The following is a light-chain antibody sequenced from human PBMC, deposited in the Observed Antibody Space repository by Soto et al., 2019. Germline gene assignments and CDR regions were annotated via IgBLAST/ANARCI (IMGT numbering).Light chain of an antibody. CDR1: QGISSH. V-gene: IGKV1-8*01. Sequence: AIRMTQSPSSFSASTGDRVTITCRASQGISSHLAWYQVKPGKAPRLLIYTASYLENGVPSRFRGSGSGAYFALAVSSLQSEDFAVYYCHQYFCYSLSFGGGNKVEIK. CDR3: HQYFCYSLS. J-gene: IGKJ4*01. CDR2: TAS.